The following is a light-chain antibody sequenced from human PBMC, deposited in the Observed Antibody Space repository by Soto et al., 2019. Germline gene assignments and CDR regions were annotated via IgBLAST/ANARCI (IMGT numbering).Light chain of an antibody. CDR3: QQYGSSLRT. V-gene: IGKV3-20*01. CDR1: QSVSSSY. J-gene: IGKJ1*01. CDR2: GAS. Sequence: EILFTQSPSTVSRSRGQIATLSCMASQSVSSSYLAWYQQKPGQAPRLLIYGASSRATGIPDRFSGSGSGTDFTLTISRLEPEDFAVYYCQQYGSSLRTFGQGTNVDI.